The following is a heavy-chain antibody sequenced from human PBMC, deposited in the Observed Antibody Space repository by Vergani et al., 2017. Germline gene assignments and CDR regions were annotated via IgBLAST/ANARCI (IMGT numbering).Heavy chain of an antibody. J-gene: IGHJ4*02. Sequence: EVQLLESGGGLVQPGGSLRLSCAASGLTFSSYGMSWVRPAPGKGLGWVSAISGSGGSTYYADSVKGRITISRDNSKNTLYLQMNSLGAEDTAVYYCAKGVKGDYWGQGTLVTVSS. D-gene: IGHD3-10*01. CDR2: ISGSGGST. CDR3: AKGVKGDY. V-gene: IGHV3-23*01. CDR1: GLTFSSYG.